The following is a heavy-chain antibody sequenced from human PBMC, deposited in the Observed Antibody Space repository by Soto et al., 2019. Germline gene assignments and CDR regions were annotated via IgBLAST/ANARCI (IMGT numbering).Heavy chain of an antibody. Sequence: TLSLTCTVSCGSITTVDYWWSWIRQSXDMGMESIGXIYDGXRTYNKQSLEXXVTMSVDTSKSQLSLTLSSVSDADKDVYYCARGPSGDKVDSWGQGTLVTVYS. J-gene: IGHJ4*02. D-gene: IGHD7-27*01. V-gene: IGHV4-30-4*01. CDR3: ARGPSGDKVDS. CDR2: IYDGXRT. CDR1: CGSITTVDYW.